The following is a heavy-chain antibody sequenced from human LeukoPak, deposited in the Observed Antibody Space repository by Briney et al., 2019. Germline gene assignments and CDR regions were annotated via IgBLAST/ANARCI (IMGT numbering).Heavy chain of an antibody. CDR3: TTDWYYYDSSGYYSYTPD. V-gene: IGHV3-30*03. Sequence: GGSLRLSCAASGFTFSSYGMHWVRQAPGKGLEWVAVISYDGSNKYYADSVKGRFTISRDDSKNTLYLQMNSLKTEDTAVYYCTTDWYYYDSSGYYSYTPDWGQGTLVTVSS. J-gene: IGHJ4*02. CDR1: GFTFSSYG. D-gene: IGHD3-22*01. CDR2: ISYDGSNK.